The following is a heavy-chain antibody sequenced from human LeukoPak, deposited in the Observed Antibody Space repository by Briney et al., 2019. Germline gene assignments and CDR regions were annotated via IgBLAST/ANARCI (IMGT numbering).Heavy chain of an antibody. Sequence: GGSLRLPCAASGFTFSAYAISWVRQAPGKGLEWVSAISGSGGITYYADSVKGRFTISRGNSKNTLYLQMNSLRAEDTALYYCAKHDPRRVVITNWFDPWGQGTLVTGSS. J-gene: IGHJ5*02. D-gene: IGHD3-22*01. CDR1: GFTFSAYA. CDR2: ISGSGGIT. V-gene: IGHV3-23*01. CDR3: AKHDPRRVVITNWFDP.